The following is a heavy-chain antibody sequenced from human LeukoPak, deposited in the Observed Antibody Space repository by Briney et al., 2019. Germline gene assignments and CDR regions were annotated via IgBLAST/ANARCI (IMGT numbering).Heavy chain of an antibody. CDR2: IYTSGST. CDR3: ASLPRGYSYGYGDAFDI. CDR1: GGSISSYY. V-gene: IGHV4-4*07. D-gene: IGHD5-18*01. J-gene: IGHJ3*02. Sequence: SETLSLTCTVSGGSISSYYWSWIRQPAGKGLEWIGRIYTSGSTNHNPSLKSRVTMSVDTSKNQFSLKLSSVTAADTAVYYCASLPRGYSYGYGDAFDIWGQGTMVTVSS.